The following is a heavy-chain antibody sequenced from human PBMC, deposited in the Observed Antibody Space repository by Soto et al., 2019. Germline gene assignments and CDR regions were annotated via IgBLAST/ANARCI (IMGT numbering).Heavy chain of an antibody. CDR3: ASWIVVITPRFDY. Sequence: SETLSLTCTVSGGSISSGGYYWSWIRQHPGKGLEWIGYIYYSGSTYYNPSLKSRVTISVDTSKNQFSLKLSSVTAADTAVYYCASWIVVITPRFDYWGQGTLVTVS. J-gene: IGHJ4*02. CDR1: GGSISSGGYY. CDR2: IYYSGST. D-gene: IGHD3-22*01. V-gene: IGHV4-31*03.